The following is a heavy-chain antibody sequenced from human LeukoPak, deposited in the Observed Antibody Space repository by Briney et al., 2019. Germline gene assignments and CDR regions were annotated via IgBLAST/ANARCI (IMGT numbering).Heavy chain of an antibody. Sequence: PSETLSLTCTVSGGSISSGGYYWSWIRQHPGKGLEWIGYIYYSESTYYNPSLKSRVTISVDTSKNQFSLKLSSVTAADTAVYYCARVGDGYCSSTSCYINWFDPWGQGTLVTVSS. V-gene: IGHV4-31*03. CDR1: GGSISSGGYY. CDR2: IYYSEST. J-gene: IGHJ5*02. D-gene: IGHD2-2*02. CDR3: ARVGDGYCSSTSCYINWFDP.